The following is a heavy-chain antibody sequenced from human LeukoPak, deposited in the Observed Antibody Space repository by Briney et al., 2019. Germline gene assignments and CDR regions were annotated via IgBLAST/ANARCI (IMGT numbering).Heavy chain of an antibody. CDR2: INHSGST. CDR3: ARGDRTYGYVY. CDR1: GGSFSGYY. J-gene: IGHJ4*02. D-gene: IGHD5-18*01. Sequence: SETLSLTCAVYGGSFSGYYWSWIRQPPGKGLEWIGEINHSGSTTYNPSLKSRVTISVDTSKNQFSLKLSSVTAADTAVYYCARGDRTYGYVYWGQGTLVTVSS. V-gene: IGHV4-34*01.